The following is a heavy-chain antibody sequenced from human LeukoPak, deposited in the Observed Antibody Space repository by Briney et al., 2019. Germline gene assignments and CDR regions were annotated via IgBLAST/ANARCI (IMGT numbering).Heavy chain of an antibody. CDR1: GGTFSSYA. CDR3: ARDIGDIVATAGYGWFDP. CDR2: TIPIFGTA. V-gene: IGHV1-69*05. J-gene: IGHJ5*02. Sequence: AASVKVSCKASGGTFSSYAISWVRQAPGQGLEWMGGTIPIFGTANYAQKFQGRVTITTDESTSTAYMELSSLRSEDTAVYYCARDIGDIVATAGYGWFDPWGQGTLVTVSS. D-gene: IGHD5-12*01.